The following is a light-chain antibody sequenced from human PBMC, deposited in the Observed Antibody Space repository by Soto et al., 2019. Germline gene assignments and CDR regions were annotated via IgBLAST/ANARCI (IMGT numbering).Light chain of an antibody. Sequence: QSVLTQSPSVSAAPGQKVTISCSGGSSNIGRNYVSWYQQFPGTAPKLLIYDNYKRPSGIPDRFSGSKSGTSATLDITGLQTGDEADYYCGTWDASLTNGRVFGGGTQLTVL. CDR2: DNY. V-gene: IGLV1-51*01. CDR1: SSNIGRNY. J-gene: IGLJ2*01. CDR3: GTWDASLTNGRV.